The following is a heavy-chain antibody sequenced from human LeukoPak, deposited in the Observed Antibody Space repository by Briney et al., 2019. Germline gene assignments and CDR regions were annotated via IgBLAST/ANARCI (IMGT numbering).Heavy chain of an antibody. J-gene: IGHJ4*02. D-gene: IGHD7-27*01. CDR1: GYTSTSYD. V-gene: IGHV1-8*01. Sequence: ASVKVSCKASGYTSTSYDFNWVRQATGLRPEWMGWMSPNSGDTGYAQKFQDRDTMTRNTSISTAYMELSSLRSDDTAVYYCARGPPNWGYDYWGPGTLVTVSS. CDR2: MSPNSGDT. CDR3: ARGPPNWGYDY.